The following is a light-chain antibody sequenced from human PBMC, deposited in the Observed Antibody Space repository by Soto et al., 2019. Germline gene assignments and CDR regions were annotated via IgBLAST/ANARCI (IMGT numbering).Light chain of an antibody. CDR1: QSISSW. V-gene: IGKV1-5*03. CDR2: KAS. J-gene: IGKJ4*01. CDR3: QQYNSVSLLT. Sequence: DIQMTQSPSTLSASVGDRVTITCGASQSISSWLAWYQQKPGKAPKLLIYKASTLESGVPSRFSGSGSGTEFTLTTSSLQPDDFATYYCQQYNSVSLLTFGGGSKVDIK.